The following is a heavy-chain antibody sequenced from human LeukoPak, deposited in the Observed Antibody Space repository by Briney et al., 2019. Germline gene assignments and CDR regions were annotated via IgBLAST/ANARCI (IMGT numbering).Heavy chain of an antibody. J-gene: IGHJ4*02. CDR1: GGSISSTNW. CDR3: ARDGGRSSSWYADY. Sequence: ETLSLTCGVSGGSISSTNWWSWVRQAPGKGLEWVANIKQDGSEKYYVDSVKGRFTISRDNAKDSLYLQMNSLRAEDTAVYYCARDGGRSSSWYADYWGQGTLVTVSS. CDR2: IKQDGSEK. V-gene: IGHV3-7*05. D-gene: IGHD6-13*01.